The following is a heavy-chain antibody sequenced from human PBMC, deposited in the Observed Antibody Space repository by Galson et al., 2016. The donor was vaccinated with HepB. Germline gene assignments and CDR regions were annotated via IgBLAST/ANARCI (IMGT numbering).Heavy chain of an antibody. D-gene: IGHD1-1*01. J-gene: IGHJ5*02. CDR2: IYPGDSET. CDR3: VRHQPGTTSWSDP. CDR1: GYSFTSYW. V-gene: IGHV5-51*01. Sequence: QSGAEVKKPGESLKISCKSSGYSFTSYWIGWVRQMPGKGLEWMGIIYPGDSETRYGPSFQGQVSISADKSITTAYLQWSSLKVSDSAMYYCVRHQPGTTSWSDPWGQGTLVTVSS.